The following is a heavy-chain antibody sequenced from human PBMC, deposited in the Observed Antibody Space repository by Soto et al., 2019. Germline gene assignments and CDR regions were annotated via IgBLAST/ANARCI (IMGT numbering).Heavy chain of an antibody. CDR2: DYYTGNN. J-gene: IGHJ2*01. D-gene: IGHD3-9*01. Sequence: QVQLQESGPGLVKPSQTLSLTCTISGGSVGTGDYAWTWIRQAPGQDLEWLAYDYYTGNNYQDPFLKGRASISVDTSKNQYSLELRSVTGADTAVYYCAGARYLVLSGAFDLWGCRTLVTVSS. CDR3: AGARYLVLSGAFDL. V-gene: IGHV4-30-4*01. CDR1: GGSVGTGDYA.